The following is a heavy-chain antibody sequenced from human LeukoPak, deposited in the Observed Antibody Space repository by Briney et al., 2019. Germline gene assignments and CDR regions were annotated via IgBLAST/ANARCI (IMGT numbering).Heavy chain of an antibody. V-gene: IGHV3-11*01. CDR1: GFTFSDYY. CDR2: ISSSGSTI. Sequence: PGGSLRLSCAASGFTFSDYYMSWIRQAPGKGLEWVSYISSSGSTIYYADSVKGRFTISRDNAKNSLCLQMNSLRAEDTAVYYCAREDYGDYANWFDPWGQGTLVTVSS. D-gene: IGHD4-17*01. J-gene: IGHJ5*02. CDR3: AREDYGDYANWFDP.